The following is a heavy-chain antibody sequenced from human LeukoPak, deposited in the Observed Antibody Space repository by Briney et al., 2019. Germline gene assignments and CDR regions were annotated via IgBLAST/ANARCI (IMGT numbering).Heavy chain of an antibody. CDR1: GYTFISYT. J-gene: IGHJ5*02. CDR3: TRGARFRSYGSGTYYTSLPFDP. V-gene: IGHV1-3*03. D-gene: IGHD3-10*01. CDR2: INTGNGPT. Sequence: ASVKVFCKDSGYTFISYTFNWVRQALGQKLEWMGWINTGNGPTKYSQEFQGRVTITRDTSASTAYMELSSLRSEEMAVYYCTRGARFRSYGSGTYYTSLPFDPCGQGTLVTVSS.